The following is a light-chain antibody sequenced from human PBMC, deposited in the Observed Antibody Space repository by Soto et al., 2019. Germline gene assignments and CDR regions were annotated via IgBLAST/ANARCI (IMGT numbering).Light chain of an antibody. J-gene: IGLJ2*01. CDR3: SSYSSSSTVV. V-gene: IGLV2-14*03. CDR2: AVS. Sequence: QSALTQPASVSGSPGQSITISCTGTSSDVGGYNYVSWYQQHPGKAPKVMIYAVSNRPSGVSNRFSGSKSANTASLTISGLQAEYEADYYSSSYSSSSTVVFGGGTKLTVL. CDR1: SSDVGGYNY.